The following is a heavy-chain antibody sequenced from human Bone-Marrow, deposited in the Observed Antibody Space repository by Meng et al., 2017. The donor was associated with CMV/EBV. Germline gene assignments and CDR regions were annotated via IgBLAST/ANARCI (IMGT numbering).Heavy chain of an antibody. J-gene: IGHJ4*02. CDR3: AARGYNYGQNFEY. CDR2: INPNSGGT. Sequence: QGQLVQSGAEVKKPGSSVKASCKASGYTFTDYYMHWVRQAPGQGLEWMGWINPNSGGTSYAQKFQGRVTMTRDTSINTAYMELTSLTPDDTAVYYCAARGYNYGQNFEYWGQGTLVTVSS. V-gene: IGHV1-2*02. D-gene: IGHD5-18*01. CDR1: GYTFTDYY.